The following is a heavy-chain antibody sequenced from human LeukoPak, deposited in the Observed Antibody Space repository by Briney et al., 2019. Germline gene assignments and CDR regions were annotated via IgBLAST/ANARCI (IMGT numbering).Heavy chain of an antibody. V-gene: IGHV3-23*01. CDR3: ARMREGSWYEGDWFDP. Sequence: PGGSLRLSCAASGFTFSSYAMSWVRQAPGKGLEWVSAISGSGGSTYYADSVKGRFTISRDNSKNTLYLQMNSLRAEDTAVYYCARMREGSWYEGDWFDPWGQGTLVTVSS. CDR2: ISGSGGST. CDR1: GFTFSSYA. J-gene: IGHJ5*02. D-gene: IGHD6-13*01.